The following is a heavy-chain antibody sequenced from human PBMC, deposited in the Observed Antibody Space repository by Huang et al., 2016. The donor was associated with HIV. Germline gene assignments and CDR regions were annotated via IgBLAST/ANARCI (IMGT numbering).Heavy chain of an antibody. D-gene: IGHD3-3*01. CDR2: MYDSGST. Sequence: QLQLQESGPGLVKPSEILSLTCSVSSGSITSSGYYWGWIRQPPGKGLEWIGSMYDSGSTYYNPSLKRRVTISVDTSKNQFSLKLTAVTAADTAVYYCARRNYDFWSGFETPSFDYWGQGTLVTVSS. V-gene: IGHV4-39*01. J-gene: IGHJ4*02. CDR3: ARRNYDFWSGFETPSFDY. CDR1: SGSITSSGYY.